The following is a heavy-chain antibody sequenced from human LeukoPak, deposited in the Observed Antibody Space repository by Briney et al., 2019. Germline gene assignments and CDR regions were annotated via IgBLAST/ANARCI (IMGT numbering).Heavy chain of an antibody. Sequence: SETLSLTCTVSGDSIRSSSYYWGWIRQSPGEGLEWIGSMYYSGTTYYNPSLKSPVTTSVDTSKNQFSLKLSYVTAADTAIYYCVSLAVGYFDWPPSWGQGTLVTVSS. CDR2: MYYSGTT. V-gene: IGHV4-39*01. J-gene: IGHJ4*02. CDR3: VSLAVGYFDWPPS. D-gene: IGHD3-9*01. CDR1: GDSIRSSSYY.